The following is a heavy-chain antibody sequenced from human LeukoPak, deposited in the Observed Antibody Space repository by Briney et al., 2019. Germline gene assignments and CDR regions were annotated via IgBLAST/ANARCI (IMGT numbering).Heavy chain of an antibody. Sequence: GGSLRLSCAASGFTFSSYGMYWVRQAPGKGLEWVSFIRYDGSNKYYADSVKGRFTISRDNSKNTLYLQMNSLRAEDTAVYYCAKDQADYYDSSGYPDYWGQGTLVTVSS. J-gene: IGHJ4*02. V-gene: IGHV3-30*02. D-gene: IGHD3-22*01. CDR3: AKDQADYYDSSGYPDY. CDR2: IRYDGSNK. CDR1: GFTFSSYG.